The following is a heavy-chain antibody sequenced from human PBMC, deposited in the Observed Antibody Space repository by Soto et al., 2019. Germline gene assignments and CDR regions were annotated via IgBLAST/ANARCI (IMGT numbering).Heavy chain of an antibody. D-gene: IGHD2-2*01. Sequence: ASVKVSCKASGYTFTSYGISWVRQAPGQGLEWMGWISAYNGNTKYAQKLQGRVTMTTDTSTSTAYMELSSLRSEDTAVYYCARRGAYCSSTSCSDQKHYYYYGMDVWGQGTTVTVSS. J-gene: IGHJ6*02. CDR2: ISAYNGNT. CDR1: GYTFTSYG. CDR3: ARRGAYCSSTSCSDQKHYYYYGMDV. V-gene: IGHV1-18*01.